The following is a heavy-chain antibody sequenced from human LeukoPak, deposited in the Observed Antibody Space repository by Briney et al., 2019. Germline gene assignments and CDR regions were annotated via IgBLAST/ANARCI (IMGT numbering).Heavy chain of an antibody. CDR1: GYSFTSYC. V-gene: IGHV5-51*01. D-gene: IGHD3-22*01. J-gene: IGHJ5*02. CDR2: IYPGDSDT. Sequence: GESLKISCKGSGYSFTSYCVGWVRQMPGKGLEWMGIIYPGDSDTRYSPSFQGQVIISADKSISTAYLQWSSLKASDTAMYYCARRMVDSSGYYWFDPWGQGTLVTVSS. CDR3: ARRMVDSSGYYWFDP.